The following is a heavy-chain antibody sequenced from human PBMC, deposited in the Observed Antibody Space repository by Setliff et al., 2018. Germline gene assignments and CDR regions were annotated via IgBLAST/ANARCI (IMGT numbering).Heavy chain of an antibody. CDR2: INHSGSG. CDR3: RQAVVGRDVFDI. V-gene: IGHV4-34*01. Sequence: SETLSLTCNVYGGSFDTYYWSWIRQPPGKGLEWFGEINHSGSGDYNPSFKGRVTISVDTSKKQFSLTLTSVTAADTALYYCRQAVVGRDVFDIWGQGTVVTV. J-gene: IGHJ3*02. D-gene: IGHD1-1*01. CDR1: GGSFDTYY.